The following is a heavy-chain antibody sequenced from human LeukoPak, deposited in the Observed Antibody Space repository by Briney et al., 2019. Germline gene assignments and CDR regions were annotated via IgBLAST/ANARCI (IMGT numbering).Heavy chain of an antibody. CDR3: ARVRANYYYYMDV. D-gene: IGHD4-17*01. Sequence: SETMSLACTVSCGSISSYYWSWIRQPAGKGLEWIGRIYTSGSTNYNPSLKSRVTISVDTSKNQFSLKLSSVTAADTAVYYCARVRANYYYYMDVWGKGTTVTVSS. CDR2: IYTSGST. CDR1: CGSISSYY. V-gene: IGHV4-4*07. J-gene: IGHJ6*03.